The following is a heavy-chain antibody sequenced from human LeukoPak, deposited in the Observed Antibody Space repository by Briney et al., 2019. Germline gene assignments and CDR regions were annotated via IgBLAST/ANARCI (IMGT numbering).Heavy chain of an antibody. CDR1: GFSFSSYG. J-gene: IGHJ1*01. CDR3: ARDMGIAALRAEYFQH. CDR2: ISYDGSNK. V-gene: IGHV3-30*03. D-gene: IGHD6-13*01. Sequence: PGGSLRLSCAASGFSFSSYGMHWVRQAPGKGLEWVAVISYDGSNKYYADSVKGRFTISRDNSKNTLYLQMNSLRAEDTAVYYCARDMGIAALRAEYFQHWGQGTLVTVSS.